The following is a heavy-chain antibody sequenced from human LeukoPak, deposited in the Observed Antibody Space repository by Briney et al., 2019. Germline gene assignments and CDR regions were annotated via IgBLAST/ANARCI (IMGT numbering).Heavy chain of an antibody. D-gene: IGHD3-9*01. J-gene: IGHJ6*04. CDR2: IHYSETT. Sequence: SETLSLTCTVSGGSISSSNYYWGWIRQPPGKGLEWIASIHYSETTYYNPSLKSRVTISVDTSKNQFSLKLSSVTAADTAVYYCARELEYYDILTGLDVWGKGTTVTVSS. V-gene: IGHV4-39*07. CDR1: GGSISSSNYY. CDR3: ARELEYYDILTGLDV.